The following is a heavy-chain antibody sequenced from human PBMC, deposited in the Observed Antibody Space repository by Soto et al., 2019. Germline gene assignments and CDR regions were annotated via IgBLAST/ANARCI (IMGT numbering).Heavy chain of an antibody. CDR3: ARALYYYDNSGLAF. D-gene: IGHD3-22*01. V-gene: IGHV1-18*01. CDR2: INIYGGGT. Sequence: ASVKVSCKASGYTFTSYCISWARLAPGQGLEWMGWINIYGGGTNYAQKYQDRVTMTRDTSTNTVYLEMRSLTSDDTAIYYCARALYYYDNSGLAFWGQGTLVTVSS. J-gene: IGHJ4*02. CDR1: GYTFTSYC.